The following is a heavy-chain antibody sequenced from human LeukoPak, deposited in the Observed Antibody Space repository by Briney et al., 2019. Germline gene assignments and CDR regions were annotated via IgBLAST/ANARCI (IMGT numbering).Heavy chain of an antibody. CDR2: ISGSGGST. Sequence: GGSLRLSCAASGFTFSSYAMSWVRQAPGKGLEWVSAISGSGGSTYYADSVKGRFTISGDNSKNTLYLQMNSLRAEDTAVYYCAKGLKVIVVVTAPDYWGQGTLVTVSS. J-gene: IGHJ4*02. CDR1: GFTFSSYA. V-gene: IGHV3-23*01. CDR3: AKGLKVIVVVTAPDY. D-gene: IGHD2-21*02.